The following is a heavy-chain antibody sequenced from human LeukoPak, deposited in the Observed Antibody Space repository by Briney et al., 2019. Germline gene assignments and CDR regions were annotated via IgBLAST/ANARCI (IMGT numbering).Heavy chain of an antibody. CDR3: ARMIVDPLLWFGELSSHFDY. Sequence: SGPALVKLTQTLTLTCTFSGFSLSTSGMCVSWIRQPPGKALEWLARIDWDDDKYYSTSLKTRLTISKDTSKNQVVLTMTNMDPVDTATYYCARMIVDPLLWFGELSSHFDYWGQGTLVTVSS. CDR2: IDWDDDK. V-gene: IGHV2-70*11. D-gene: IGHD3-10*01. CDR1: GFSLSTSGMC. J-gene: IGHJ4*02.